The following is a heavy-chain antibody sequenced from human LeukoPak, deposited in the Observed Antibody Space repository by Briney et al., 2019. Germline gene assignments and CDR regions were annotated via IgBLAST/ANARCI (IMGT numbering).Heavy chain of an antibody. J-gene: IGHJ1*01. CDR1: GFTFGSYG. V-gene: IGHV3-23*01. D-gene: IGHD3-22*01. CDR3: AIMHGYYDGSGYWVQ. CDR2: ITPNADRT. Sequence: GGSLRLSCAASGFTFGSYGMSWVRQAPGEGLEWVSFITPNADRTSYADSVEGRFTISRDNPRNTLYMQMNSLRDEDTAIYYCAIMHGYYDGSGYWVQWGQGTLVTVSS.